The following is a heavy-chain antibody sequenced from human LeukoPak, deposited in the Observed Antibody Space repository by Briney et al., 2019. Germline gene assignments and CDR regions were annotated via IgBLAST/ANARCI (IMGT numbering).Heavy chain of an antibody. V-gene: IGHV4-4*09. J-gene: IGHJ2*01. Sequence: SETLSLTCTVSGGSISTYYWSWIRQPPGKGLEWIGHIYTSGSTNYNPSLKSRVTISVDTSKNQFSLKLNSVTAADTAMYYCARHDRYSSSSVAGHWYLGLWGRGTLVTVSS. D-gene: IGHD6-6*01. CDR3: ARHDRYSSSSVAGHWYLGL. CDR1: GGSISTYY. CDR2: IYTSGST.